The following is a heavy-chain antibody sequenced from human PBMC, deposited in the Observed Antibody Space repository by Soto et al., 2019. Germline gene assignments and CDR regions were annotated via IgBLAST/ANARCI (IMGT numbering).Heavy chain of an antibody. CDR1: GGSFTTYY. D-gene: IGHD3-10*01. V-gene: IGHV4-59*08. J-gene: IGHJ4*02. Sequence: QMQLQESGPRLVKPSETLSLSCSVSGGSFTTYYWSWIRHPPGKRLEWIGYINYTGNTDGNPALTKRATTSLDVSKSQFSLILTAVSAADTAMYFCARHLGNSGTYSFDLWGQGILVTVSS. CDR2: INYTGNT. CDR3: ARHLGNSGTYSFDL.